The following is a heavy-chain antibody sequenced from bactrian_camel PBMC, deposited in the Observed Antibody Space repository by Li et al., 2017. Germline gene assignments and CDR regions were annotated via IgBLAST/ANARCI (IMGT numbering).Heavy chain of an antibody. J-gene: IGHJ6*01. D-gene: IGHD3*01. V-gene: IGHV3S31*01. CDR1: GFTFSRYA. CDR3: VADVVMNAAQGPHGLGY. Sequence: VQLVESGGGLAQPGGSLRLSCAASGFTFSRYAMTWVRQAPGAGLEWVSTMNSGNGKYAESVKGRFTISRDNAKNTLYLQLNSLKTEDTAMYYCVADVVMNAAQGPHGLGYWGQGTQVTVS. CDR2: MNSGNG.